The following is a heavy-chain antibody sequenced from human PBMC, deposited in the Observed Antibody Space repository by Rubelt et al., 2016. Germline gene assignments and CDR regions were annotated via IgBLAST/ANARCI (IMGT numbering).Heavy chain of an antibody. V-gene: IGHV3-21*04. CDR1: GFTFSSYS. CDR2: ISSSSSYI. J-gene: IGHJ4*02. Sequence: SGFTFSSYSMNWVRQAPGKGLEWVSSISSSSSYIYYADSVKGRFTISRDNAKNSLYLQMNSLRAEDTAVYYCATGFALDPPPRRYCSGGSCYCNYWGQGTLVTVSS. D-gene: IGHD2-15*01. CDR3: ATGFALDPPPRRYCSGGSCYCNY.